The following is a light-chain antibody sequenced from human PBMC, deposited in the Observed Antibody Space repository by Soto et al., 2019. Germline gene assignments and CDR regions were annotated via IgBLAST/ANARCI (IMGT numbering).Light chain of an antibody. Sequence: QSALTQPPSASGSPGQSVTISCTGTSSDVGGYNYVSWYQHHPGKAPKLMIYEVSKRPSGVPDRFPGSKSGNTASLTVSGLQVDDEADYYCSSYAGSNNLVFRGRTKLTVL. V-gene: IGLV2-8*01. CDR1: SSDVGGYNY. CDR2: EVS. CDR3: SSYAGSNNLV. J-gene: IGLJ2*01.